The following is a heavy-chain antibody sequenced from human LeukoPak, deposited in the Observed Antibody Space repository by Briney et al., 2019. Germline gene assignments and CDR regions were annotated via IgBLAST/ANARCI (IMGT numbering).Heavy chain of an antibody. CDR1: GYTFTSFD. CDR2: ISAYKGNT. V-gene: IGHV1-18*01. CDR3: ARDRSEYSSGWYHPGY. J-gene: IGHJ4*02. Sequence: GASVKVSCKASGYTFTSFDISWVRQAPGQGPEWMGWISAYKGNTNYAQKLQGRVTMTTDTPTSTAYMELRSLRSDDTAVYYCARDRSEYSSGWYHPGYWGPGTLVTVSS. D-gene: IGHD6-19*01.